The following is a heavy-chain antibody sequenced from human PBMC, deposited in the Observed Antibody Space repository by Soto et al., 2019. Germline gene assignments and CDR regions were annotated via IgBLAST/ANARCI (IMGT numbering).Heavy chain of an antibody. CDR2: IDPSDSYT. CDR3: ARQGVIVVATNWYFEL. J-gene: IGHJ2*01. D-gene: IGHD3-22*01. Sequence: GESLKISCKGSGYSFTSYWISWVRQMPGKGLEWMGRIDPSDSYTNYSPSFQGHVTISADKSISTAYLQWSSLKASDTAMYYCARQGVIVVATNWYFELWGRGTLVTVSS. V-gene: IGHV5-10-1*01. CDR1: GYSFTSYW.